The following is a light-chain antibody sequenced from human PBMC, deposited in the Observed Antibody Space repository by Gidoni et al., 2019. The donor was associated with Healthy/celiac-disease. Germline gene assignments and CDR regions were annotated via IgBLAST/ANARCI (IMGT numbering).Light chain of an antibody. Sequence: QSALTQPASVSGSPGQSITISCTGTSSDVGSYNLVSWYQQHPGKAPKLMIYEVSKRPSGVSNRFSGSKSGTTASLTISGLQAEDEADYYCCSYAGSSTPNWVFGGGTKLTVL. V-gene: IGLV2-23*02. CDR1: SSDVGSYNL. CDR2: EVS. J-gene: IGLJ3*02. CDR3: CSYAGSSTPNWV.